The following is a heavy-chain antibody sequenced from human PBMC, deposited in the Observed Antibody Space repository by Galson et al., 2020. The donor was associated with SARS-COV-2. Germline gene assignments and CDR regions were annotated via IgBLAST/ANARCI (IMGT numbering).Heavy chain of an antibody. J-gene: IGHJ4*02. CDR3: IIDFPDGYYPFDS. Sequence: GGSLRLSCAASGFTFSSAWVTWVRQAPGQGLAWVGRIKSKADGETTDYTTPVKGRFTISRADSKSTLYLQMNSLKTEDTAVYYCIIDFPDGYYPFDSWGQGTLVIVSS. CDR1: GFTFSSAW. CDR2: IKSKADGETT. D-gene: IGHD3-22*01. V-gene: IGHV3-15*01.